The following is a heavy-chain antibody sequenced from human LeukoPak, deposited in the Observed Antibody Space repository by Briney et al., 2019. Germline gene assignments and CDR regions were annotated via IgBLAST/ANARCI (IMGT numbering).Heavy chain of an antibody. CDR3: ARDHGVAARPGWFDP. Sequence: PSETLSLTCTVSGGSISSGGYYWGWIRQHPGKGLEWIGYIYYSGSTYYNPSLKSRVTISVDTSKNQFSLKLSSVTAADTAVYYCARDHGVAARPGWFDPWGQGTLVTVSS. CDR2: IYYSGST. CDR1: GGSISSGGYY. J-gene: IGHJ5*02. D-gene: IGHD6-6*01. V-gene: IGHV4-31*03.